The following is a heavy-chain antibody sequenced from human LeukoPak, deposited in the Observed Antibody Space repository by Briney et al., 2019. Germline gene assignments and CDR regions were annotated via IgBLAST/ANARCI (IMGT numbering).Heavy chain of an antibody. Sequence: PSETLSLTCAVYGGSFSGYYWSWIRQPPGKGLEWIGEINHSGSTNYNPSLKSRVTISVDTSKNQFSLKLSSVTAADTAVYYCASDSSGSNSWFDPWGQGTLVTVSS. CDR2: INHSGST. V-gene: IGHV4-34*01. CDR1: GGSFSGYY. J-gene: IGHJ5*02. CDR3: ASDSSGSNSWFDP. D-gene: IGHD3-22*01.